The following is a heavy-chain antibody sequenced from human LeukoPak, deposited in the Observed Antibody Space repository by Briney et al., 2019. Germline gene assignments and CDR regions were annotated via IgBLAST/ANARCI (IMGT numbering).Heavy chain of an antibody. CDR1: GGSISSYY. D-gene: IGHD5-12*01. J-gene: IGHJ4*02. Sequence: SETLSLTCTVSGGSISSYYWSWIRQPPGKGLEWIGYIYYSGSTNYNPSLKSRVTISVDTSKNQFSLKLSSVTAADTAVYYCARGRGSGYSGYAVDYWGQGTLVTVSS. CDR2: IYYSGST. CDR3: ARGRGSGYSGYAVDY. V-gene: IGHV4-59*01.